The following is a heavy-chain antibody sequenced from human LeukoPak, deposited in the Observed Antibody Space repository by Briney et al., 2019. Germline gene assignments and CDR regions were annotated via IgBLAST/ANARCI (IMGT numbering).Heavy chain of an antibody. D-gene: IGHD3-10*01. Sequence: PGGSLRLSCAASGFTFSSYAMSWVRQAPGKGLEGVSAISGSGGSTYYADSVKGRFTISRDNSKNTLYLQMNSLRAEDTAVYYCAKSARANMVRGVGDAFDIWGQGTMVTVSS. V-gene: IGHV3-23*01. J-gene: IGHJ3*02. CDR2: ISGSGGST. CDR1: GFTFSSYA. CDR3: AKSARANMVRGVGDAFDI.